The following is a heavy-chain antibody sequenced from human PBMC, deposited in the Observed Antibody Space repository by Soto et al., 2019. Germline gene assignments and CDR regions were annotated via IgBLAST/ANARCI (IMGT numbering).Heavy chain of an antibody. CDR2: ISVSGDTT. CDR3: AKTKTSGSYPRNYYHGMDV. V-gene: IGHV3-23*01. CDR1: GFTFSGYG. Sequence: PGGSLRLSCAASGFTFSGYGMTWVRQAPGKGLEWVSVISVSGDTTYYVDSVKGRFTISRDNSKNTVFLQMNSLRAEDTAIYYCAKTKTSGSYPRNYYHGMDVWGQGTTVTVSS. D-gene: IGHD1-26*01. J-gene: IGHJ6*02.